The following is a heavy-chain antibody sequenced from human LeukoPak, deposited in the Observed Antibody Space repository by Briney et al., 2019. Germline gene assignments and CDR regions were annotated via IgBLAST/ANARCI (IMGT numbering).Heavy chain of an antibody. CDR1: GGSFSDYY. V-gene: IGHV4-34*01. Sequence: PSETLSLTCAVFGGSFSDYYWSWIRQPPGKGLEWIGEINHSGITNYNPSLKSRVTISADTSKNQFSLKLSSVTAADTSVYYCASDTVAGTGWGQGTLVTVPS. D-gene: IGHD6-19*01. CDR2: INHSGIT. CDR3: ASDTVAGTG. J-gene: IGHJ4*02.